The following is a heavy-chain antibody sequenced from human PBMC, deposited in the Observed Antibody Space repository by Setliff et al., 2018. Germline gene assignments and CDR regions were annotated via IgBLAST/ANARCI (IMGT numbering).Heavy chain of an antibody. CDR2: VASTGSFT. V-gene: IGHV3-11*03. CDR3: AKGGDRDDEHYAFDI. CDR1: GFIFTKYF. D-gene: IGHD2-21*02. J-gene: IGHJ3*02. Sequence: PGGSLRLSCEGSGFIFTKYFMSWFRQAPGKGLEWVSYVASTGSFTKEADSVRGRFSVSRDNSKKSVFLQMNDLRVEDTAVYFCAKGGDRDDEHYAFDIWGQGTMVTVSS.